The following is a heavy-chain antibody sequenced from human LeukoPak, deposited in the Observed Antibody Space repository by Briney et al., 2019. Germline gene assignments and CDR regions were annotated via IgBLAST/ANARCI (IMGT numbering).Heavy chain of an antibody. D-gene: IGHD2-15*01. Sequence: GGSLRLSCAASGFTFDDYGMSWVRQAPGKGLEWVSGINWNGGSTVYADSVKGRFTISRDNAKNSLYLQMNSLRAEDTAVYYCARVAVPLPIKPTRIDYWGQGTLVTVSS. CDR2: INWNGGST. CDR1: GFTFDDYG. CDR3: ARVAVPLPIKPTRIDY. V-gene: IGHV3-20*04. J-gene: IGHJ4*02.